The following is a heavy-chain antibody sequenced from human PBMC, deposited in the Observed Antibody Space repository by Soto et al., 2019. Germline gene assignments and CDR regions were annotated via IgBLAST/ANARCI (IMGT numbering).Heavy chain of an antibody. CDR1: GFTFSSSA. D-gene: IGHD3-9*01. CDR2: IDVGSANA. Sequence: SVKVSCKTSGFTFSSSAVHWVRQARGHRLQWIGWIDVGSANANYAQMLQERVTISRDMSTSTAYMELSSLRPEDTAVYYCTTDKEGGYYDILTGYYTDWYFDLWGRGTLVTVSS. J-gene: IGHJ2*01. CDR3: TTDKEGGYYDILTGYYTDWYFDL. V-gene: IGHV1-58*01.